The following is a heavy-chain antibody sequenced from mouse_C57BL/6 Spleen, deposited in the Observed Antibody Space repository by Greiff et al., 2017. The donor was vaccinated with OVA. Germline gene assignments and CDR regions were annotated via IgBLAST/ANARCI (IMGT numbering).Heavy chain of an antibody. D-gene: IGHD1-1*01. CDR1: GYAFSSSW. J-gene: IGHJ4*01. CDR2: IYPGDGDT. Sequence: QVQLQQSGPELVKPGASVKISCKASGYAFSSSWMNWVKQRPGKGLEWIGRIYPGDGDTNYNGKFKGKATLTADKSSSTAYMQLSSLTSEDSAVYFCARHELYGSSSYYYAMDYWGQGTSVTVSS. CDR3: ARHELYGSSSYYYAMDY. V-gene: IGHV1-82*01.